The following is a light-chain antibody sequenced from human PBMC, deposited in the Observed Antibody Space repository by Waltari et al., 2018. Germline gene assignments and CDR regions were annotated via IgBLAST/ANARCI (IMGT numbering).Light chain of an antibody. CDR3: QQYGSSLVT. Sequence: EIVLTQSPGTLSLSPGERAALSCRASQTISSSYLAWYHQKPGQAPRLLIYAASSRATGIPDRFSGSGSGTDFTLTISRVEPEDVAVYYCQQYGSSLVTFGGGTKVEIK. V-gene: IGKV3-20*01. CDR1: QTISSSY. CDR2: AAS. J-gene: IGKJ4*01.